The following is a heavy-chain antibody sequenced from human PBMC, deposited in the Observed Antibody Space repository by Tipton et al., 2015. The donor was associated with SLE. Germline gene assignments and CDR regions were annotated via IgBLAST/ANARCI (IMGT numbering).Heavy chain of an antibody. D-gene: IGHD3-3*01. CDR2: IYYSGST. CDR1: GGSISRSSSF. V-gene: IGHV4-39*01. J-gene: IGHJ4*02. CDR3: ARIRPGHGDPFDF. Sequence: TLSLTCTVSGGSISRSSSFWDWIRQPPGKGLEWIATIYYSGSTYYNPSLKSRVTISVDTSKNQYSLKLTSVTAADTAVYFCARIRPGHGDPFDFWGQGTLVTVSS.